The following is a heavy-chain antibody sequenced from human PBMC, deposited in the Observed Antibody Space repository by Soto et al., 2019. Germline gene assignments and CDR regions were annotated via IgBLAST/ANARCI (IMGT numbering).Heavy chain of an antibody. CDR2: IDPSDSST. D-gene: IGHD1-20*01. J-gene: IGHJ6*02. CDR3: ARQGITGTTYNYYYGMDV. Sequence: GGSLKISRKGSGYSLSRYLISWVRQMPGKSPGGMGRIDPSDSSTNYSPSFQGHVTISADKSISTAYLQWSSLKASDTAMYYCARQGITGTTYNYYYGMDVWGQGTTVTVSS. CDR1: GYSLSRYL. V-gene: IGHV5-10-1*01.